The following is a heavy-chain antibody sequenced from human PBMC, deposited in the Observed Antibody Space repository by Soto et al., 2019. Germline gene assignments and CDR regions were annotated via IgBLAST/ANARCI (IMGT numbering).Heavy chain of an antibody. CDR1: GYTFTSYG. CDR2: ISPYIGNT. V-gene: IGHV1-18*01. CDR3: AKDLKLLLWFGDTHDY. D-gene: IGHD3-10*01. J-gene: IGHJ4*02. Sequence: GASVKVSCKASGYTFTSYGISWVRQAPGQGLEWMGRISPYIGNTNYAQKFQGRVTITADKSTSTAYMELSSLRSEDTAVYYCAKDLKLLLWFGDTHDYWGQGTLVTVSS.